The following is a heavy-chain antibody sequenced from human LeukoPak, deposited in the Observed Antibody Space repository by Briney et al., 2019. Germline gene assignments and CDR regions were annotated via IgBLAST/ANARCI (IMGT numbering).Heavy chain of an antibody. CDR3: AKHHYSSSRDYFDY. Sequence: TGGSLRLSCAGSGFTFSNYAVSWVRQAPGKGLEWVSVISGSGGSTNYADSVKGRFIISRDNSRNTLFLQMNSLRAEDTAVYYCAKHHYSSSRDYFDYWGQGTLVTVSS. J-gene: IGHJ4*02. CDR2: ISGSGGST. V-gene: IGHV3-23*01. D-gene: IGHD6-13*01. CDR1: GFTFSNYA.